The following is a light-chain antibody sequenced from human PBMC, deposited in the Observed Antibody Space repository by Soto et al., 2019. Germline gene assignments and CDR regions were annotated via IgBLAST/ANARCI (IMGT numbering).Light chain of an antibody. CDR1: QSISSW. V-gene: IGKV1-5*03. CDR2: KAS. CDR3: QHYNSYSEA. J-gene: IGKJ1*01. Sequence: DIQMTQSPSTLSGSGGDRVTITCRASQSISSWLAWYQQNPGKAPKLLIYKASTLKSGVPSRFSGSGSGTEFTLTISSLQPDDFATYYCQHYNSYSEAFGQGTKVELK.